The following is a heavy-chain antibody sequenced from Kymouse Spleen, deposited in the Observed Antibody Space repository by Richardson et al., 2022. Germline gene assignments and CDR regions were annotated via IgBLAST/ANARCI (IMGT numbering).Heavy chain of an antibody. CDR2: IYYSGST. CDR3: ARQGIAALYYYYYGMDV. V-gene: IGHV4-39*01. Sequence: QLQLQESGPGLVKPSETLSLTCTVSGGSISSSSYYWGWIRQPPGKGLEWIGSIYYSGSTYYNPSLKSRVTISVDTSKNQFSLKLSSVTAADTAVYYCARQGIAALYYYYYGMDVWGQGTTVTVSS. D-gene: IGHD6-6*01. J-gene: IGHJ6*02. CDR1: GGSISSSSYY.